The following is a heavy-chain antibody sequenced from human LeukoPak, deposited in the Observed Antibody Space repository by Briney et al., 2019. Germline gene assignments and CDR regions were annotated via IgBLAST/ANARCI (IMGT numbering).Heavy chain of an antibody. CDR2: FDPEDGET. CDR3: ATPSPYGSGSCLICPIDY. J-gene: IGHJ4*02. Sequence: ASVKVSCKASGYTFTGYYMHWVRQAPGKGLEWMGGFDPEDGETIYAQKFQGRVTMTEDTSTDTAYMELSSLRSEDTAVYYCATPSPYGSGSCLICPIDYWGQGTLVTVSS. V-gene: IGHV1-24*01. CDR1: GYTFTGYY. D-gene: IGHD3-10*01.